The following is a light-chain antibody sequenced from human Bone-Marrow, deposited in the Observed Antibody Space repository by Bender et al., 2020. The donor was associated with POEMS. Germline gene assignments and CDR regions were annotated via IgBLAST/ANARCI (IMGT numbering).Light chain of an antibody. CDR2: DVS. V-gene: IGLV2-14*03. J-gene: IGLJ3*02. CDR1: SSDVGGYNS. Sequence: QSALTQPASVSGSPGQSITISCTGTSSDVGGYNSVCWYQQHPGKAPTLMISDVSNRPSGVSNRFSASKSGNTASLTISGLQAEDEADFYCCSYADNSVWVFGGGTKLTVL. CDR3: CSYADNSVWV.